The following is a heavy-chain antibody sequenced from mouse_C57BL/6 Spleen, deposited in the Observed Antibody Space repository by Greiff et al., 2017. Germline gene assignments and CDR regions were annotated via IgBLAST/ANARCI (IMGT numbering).Heavy chain of an antibody. CDR1: GYAFTNYL. Sequence: VQLQQSGAELVRPGTSVKVSCKASGYAFTNYLIEWVQQRPGQGLEWIGVINPGSGGTNYNEKFKGKATLTADKSSSTAYMQLSSLTSEDSAVYFCAREPDYWGQGTSVTVSS. V-gene: IGHV1-54*01. CDR3: AREPDY. CDR2: INPGSGGT. J-gene: IGHJ4*01.